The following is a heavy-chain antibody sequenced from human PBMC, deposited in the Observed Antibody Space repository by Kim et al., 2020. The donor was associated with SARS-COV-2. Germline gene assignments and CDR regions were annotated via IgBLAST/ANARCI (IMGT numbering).Heavy chain of an antibody. D-gene: IGHD6-19*01. CDR3: ARHGRDSSGWYADWFDP. V-gene: IGHV4-59*08. J-gene: IGHJ5*02. Sequence: LKSRVTISVDTSKNQFSLKLSSVTAADTAVYYCARHGRDSSGWYADWFDPWGQGTLVTVSS.